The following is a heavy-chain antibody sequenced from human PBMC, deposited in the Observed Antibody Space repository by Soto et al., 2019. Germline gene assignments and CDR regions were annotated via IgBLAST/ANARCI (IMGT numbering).Heavy chain of an antibody. V-gene: IGHV3-53*01. Sequence: GGSLRLSCAASGFTVSSNYMSWVRQAPGKGLEWVSVIYSGGSTYYADSVKGRFTISRDNSKNTLYLQMNSLRAEDTAVYYCARVRWELYYFDYWGQGTLVTVSS. J-gene: IGHJ4*02. CDR3: ARVRWELYYFDY. D-gene: IGHD1-26*01. CDR1: GFTVSSNY. CDR2: IYSGGST.